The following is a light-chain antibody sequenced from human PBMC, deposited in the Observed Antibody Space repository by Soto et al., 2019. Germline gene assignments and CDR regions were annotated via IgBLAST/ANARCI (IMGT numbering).Light chain of an antibody. Sequence: QSVLTQPPSVSGAPGQTVTISCTVDSSGIGAASDVHWYQHRPGQAPKLLIYRSKNRPSGVPARFSASKSGSSASLAITGLQAEDEADYYCQSSVNSLSGSYVFGTGTKVTVL. CDR3: QSSVNSLSGSYV. CDR2: RSK. V-gene: IGLV1-40*01. CDR1: SSGIGAASD. J-gene: IGLJ1*01.